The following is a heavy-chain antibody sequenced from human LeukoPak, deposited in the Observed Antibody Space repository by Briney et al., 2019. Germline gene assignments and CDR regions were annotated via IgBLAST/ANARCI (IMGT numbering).Heavy chain of an antibody. CDR3: VKGSSLWFGEFDY. Sequence: PGGSLRLSCSASGFTFSSYAMHWVRQAPGKGLEYVSAISSNGGSTYYADSVKGRFTISRDNSKNTLYLQMSSLRAEDTAVYYCVKGSSLWFGEFDYWGQGTLVTVSS. CDR2: ISSNGGST. D-gene: IGHD3-10*01. V-gene: IGHV3-64D*06. J-gene: IGHJ4*02. CDR1: GFTFSSYA.